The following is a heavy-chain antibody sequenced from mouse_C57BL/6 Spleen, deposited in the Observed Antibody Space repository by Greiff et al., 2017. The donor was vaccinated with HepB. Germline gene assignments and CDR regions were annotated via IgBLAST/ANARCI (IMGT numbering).Heavy chain of an antibody. D-gene: IGHD3-2*02. CDR3: TTSGQLRLRGYAMDY. CDR1: GFNIKDYY. Sequence: VQLQQSGAELVRPGASVKLSCTASGFNIKDYYMHWVKQRPEQGLEWIGRIDPEDGDTEYAQKFQGKATMTADTASNTAYLQLSSLTSEDTAVYYCTTSGQLRLRGYAMDYWGQGTSVTVSS. V-gene: IGHV14-1*01. J-gene: IGHJ4*01. CDR2: IDPEDGDT.